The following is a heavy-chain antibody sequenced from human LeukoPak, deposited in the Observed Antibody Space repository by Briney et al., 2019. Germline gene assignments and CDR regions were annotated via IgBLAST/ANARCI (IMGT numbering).Heavy chain of an antibody. V-gene: IGHV4-59*01. CDR2: IYYSGST. CDR3: AGSNVVPAAIGAFDI. Sequence: PSETLSLTCTVSGGSISSYYWSWIRQPPGKGLEWIGYIYYSGSTNYNPSLKSRVTISVDTSKNQCSLKLSSVTAADTAVYYCAGSNVVPAAIGAFDIWGQGTMVTVSS. CDR1: GGSISSYY. D-gene: IGHD2-2*02. J-gene: IGHJ3*02.